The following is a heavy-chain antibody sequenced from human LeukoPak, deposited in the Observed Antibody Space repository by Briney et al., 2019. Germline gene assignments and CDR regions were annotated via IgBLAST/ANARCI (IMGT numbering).Heavy chain of an antibody. D-gene: IGHD2-2*01. CDR1: GYTFTSYA. CDR3: ARRVVVPAAIVDWFDP. J-gene: IGHJ5*02. Sequence: ASVKVSCKASGYTFTSYAMHWVRQAPGQRLEWMGWINAGNGNTKYSQKFQGRVTITRDTSASTAYMELSSLRSEDTAVYYCARRVVVPAAIVDWFDPRGQGTLVTVSS. V-gene: IGHV1-3*01. CDR2: INAGNGNT.